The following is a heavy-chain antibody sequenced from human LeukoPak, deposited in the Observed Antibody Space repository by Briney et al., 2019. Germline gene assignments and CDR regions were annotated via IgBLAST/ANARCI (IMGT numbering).Heavy chain of an antibody. V-gene: IGHV3-7*01. CDR3: ARDQHLTGYDY. CDR2: IKQDGSEK. Sequence: GGSLRLSCAASGFTFSSYSMSWVRQAPGKGLEWVANIKQDGSEKYYVDSVKGRFTISRDNAKNSLYLQMDSLRAEDTAVYYCARDQHLTGYDYWGQGTLVTVSS. J-gene: IGHJ4*02. CDR1: GFTFSSYS. D-gene: IGHD3-9*01.